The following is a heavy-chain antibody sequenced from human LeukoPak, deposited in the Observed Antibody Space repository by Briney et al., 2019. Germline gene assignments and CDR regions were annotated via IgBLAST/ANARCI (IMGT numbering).Heavy chain of an antibody. CDR2: INPNSGGT. CDR1: GYTFTGYY. Sequence: GASVKVSCKASGYTFTGYYMHWVRQAPGQGLEWMGWINPNSGGTNYAQKFQGWVTMTRDTSISTAYMELSRLRSDDTAVYYCARGGDNMVRGSRAAFDIWGQGTMVTVSS. D-gene: IGHD3-10*01. V-gene: IGHV1-2*04. J-gene: IGHJ3*02. CDR3: ARGGDNMVRGSRAAFDI.